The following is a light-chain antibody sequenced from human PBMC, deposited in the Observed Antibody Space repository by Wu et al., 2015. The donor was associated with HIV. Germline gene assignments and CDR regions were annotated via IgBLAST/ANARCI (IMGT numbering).Light chain of an antibody. Sequence: IRMTQSPSSLSASTGDSVTITCRASHDINNYLAWYKQKPGQGPELLISGAATLQAGVPFRFSGSGYGTQFSLTINSLQPEDIGTYYCQKYDRAPFTFGPGTKVDI. CDR3: QKYDRAPFT. J-gene: IGKJ3*01. CDR1: HDINNY. V-gene: IGKV1-27*01. CDR2: GAA.